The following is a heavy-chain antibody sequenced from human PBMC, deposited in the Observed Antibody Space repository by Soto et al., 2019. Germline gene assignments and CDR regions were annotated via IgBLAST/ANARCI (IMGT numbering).Heavy chain of an antibody. V-gene: IGHV3-13*01. CDR3: ARTHFDTKYAFEI. CDR1: GFTFSSYD. J-gene: IGHJ3*02. Sequence: GGSLRLSCAASGFTFSSYDMHWVRQATGKGLEWVSAIGTAGDTYYPGSVKGRFTISRANAKNSLYLQMNSLRAGDTAVYYCARTHFDTKYAFEIWGQGTMVTVSS. D-gene: IGHD3-9*01. CDR2: IGTAGDT.